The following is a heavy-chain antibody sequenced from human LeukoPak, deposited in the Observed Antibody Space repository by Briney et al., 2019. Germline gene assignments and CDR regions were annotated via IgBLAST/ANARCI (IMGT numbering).Heavy chain of an antibody. Sequence: PSEALSLTCTVSGGSISSSSYYWGWIRQPPGKGLEWIGSIYYSGSTYYNPSLKSRVTISVDTSKNQFSLKLSSVTAADTAVYYCARHLNYDYVWGRIGWFDPWGQGTLVTVSS. V-gene: IGHV4-39*07. CDR1: GGSISSSSYY. D-gene: IGHD3-16*01. J-gene: IGHJ5*02. CDR2: IYYSGST. CDR3: ARHLNYDYVWGRIGWFDP.